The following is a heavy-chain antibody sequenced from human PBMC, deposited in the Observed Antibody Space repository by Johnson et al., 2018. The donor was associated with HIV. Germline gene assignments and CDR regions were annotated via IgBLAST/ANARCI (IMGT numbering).Heavy chain of an antibody. D-gene: IGHD4-17*01. J-gene: IGHJ3*01. Sequence: EQLVESGGGLIQPGGSLRLSCAASGFAVRSKDMNWVRKAPGKGLEWVSGINWNGDTTTSADSVKGRFTVSSDNAKRSLYLQLSNLRAEDTALYYCATLTVRSRAFDLWGQGTLVTVSS. V-gene: IGHV3-20*04. CDR1: GFAVRSKD. CDR3: ATLTVRSRAFDL. CDR2: INWNGDTT.